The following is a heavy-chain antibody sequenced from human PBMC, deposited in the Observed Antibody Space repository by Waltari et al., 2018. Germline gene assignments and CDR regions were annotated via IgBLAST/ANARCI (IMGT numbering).Heavy chain of an antibody. D-gene: IGHD3-16*01. Sequence: EVQLVESGGGLVQPGGSLRVSCAASTFSFSSYWMAWFRQAPGKGREWVATIRPDGGENFYVDAVKGRFSISRDNAKNSFYLQMNSPRVEDTAIFYCATMGAGRAPDYWGQGTLVTVSS. J-gene: IGHJ4*02. CDR3: ATMGAGRAPDY. CDR2: IRPDGGEN. CDR1: TFSFSSYW. V-gene: IGHV3-7*03.